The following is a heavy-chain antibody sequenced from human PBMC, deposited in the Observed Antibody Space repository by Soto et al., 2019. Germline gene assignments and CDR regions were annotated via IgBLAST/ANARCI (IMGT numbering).Heavy chain of an antibody. Sequence: QVQLVQSGAEVKKPGSSVKVSCKVSGGTFSSYAIGWVRQAPGQGLEWMGGIIPITGTVNYAQKFQGRVTITADESTTTVYMELSSLGSEDTAVYYCAREYSSSAKYLYFDVWGRGTLVTVSS. CDR1: GGTFSSYA. D-gene: IGHD6-6*01. J-gene: IGHJ2*01. CDR2: IIPITGTV. CDR3: AREYSSSAKYLYFDV. V-gene: IGHV1-69*01.